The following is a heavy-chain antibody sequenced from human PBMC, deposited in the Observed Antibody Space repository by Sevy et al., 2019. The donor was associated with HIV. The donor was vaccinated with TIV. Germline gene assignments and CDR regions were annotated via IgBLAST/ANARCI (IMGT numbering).Heavy chain of an antibody. D-gene: IGHD3-10*01. V-gene: IGHV3-74*01. CDR1: GFTFSKFW. Sequence: GGSLRLSCTASGFTFSKFWMHWVRQVPGKGLQWVSRVKTDGSGTIYADSVKGRFIISRDNAKNTVYLQMNSLRAEDTAVYFCVRDSGSYSLFDYWGQGTLVTVSS. CDR3: VRDSGSYSLFDY. CDR2: VKTDGSGT. J-gene: IGHJ4*02.